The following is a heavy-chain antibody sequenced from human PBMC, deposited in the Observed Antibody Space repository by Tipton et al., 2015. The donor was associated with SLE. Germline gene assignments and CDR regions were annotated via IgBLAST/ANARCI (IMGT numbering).Heavy chain of an antibody. CDR3: ARGGGYCSSTSCLGAAFDI. Sequence: TLSLTCAVYGGSFSGYYWGWIRQPPGKGLEWIGSIYYSGSTYYNPSLKSRVTISVDTSKNQFSLKLSSVTAADTAVYYCARGGGYCSSTSCLGAAFDIWGQGTMVTVSS. J-gene: IGHJ3*02. CDR1: GGSFSGYY. CDR2: IYYSGST. V-gene: IGHV4-34*01. D-gene: IGHD2-2*01.